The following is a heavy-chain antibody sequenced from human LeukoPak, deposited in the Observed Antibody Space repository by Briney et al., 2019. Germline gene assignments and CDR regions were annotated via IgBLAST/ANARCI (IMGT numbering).Heavy chain of an antibody. V-gene: IGHV3-73*01. D-gene: IGHD3-16*02. CDR2: IRTKTNRYAT. J-gene: IGHJ3*02. CDR1: GFTFSVSA. CDR3: ARVPAGVIGMKDAFDI. Sequence: GGSLRLSCAASGFTFSVSAIHWVRQASGKGLEWVGRIRTKTNRYATAYASSVRDRFTISRDDSWNRAYLQMNSLRAEDTAVYYCARVPAGVIGMKDAFDIWGQGTMVTVSS.